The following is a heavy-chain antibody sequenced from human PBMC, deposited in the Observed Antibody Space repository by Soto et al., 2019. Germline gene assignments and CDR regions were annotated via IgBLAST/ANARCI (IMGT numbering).Heavy chain of an antibody. J-gene: IGHJ6*03. CDR2: ISISGGST. CDR3: AKGYCINGVCYDYMDV. CDR1: GFTFSSYA. V-gene: IGHV3-23*01. D-gene: IGHD2-8*01. Sequence: EVQLLESGGGLVQPGGSLRLSCAASGFTFSSYAMSWVRQAPGKGLEWVSAISISGGSTYYADSVKGRFTISRDNSKNTLYLQMTSLRAEDTAVYYCAKGYCINGVCYDYMDVWGKGTTVTVSS.